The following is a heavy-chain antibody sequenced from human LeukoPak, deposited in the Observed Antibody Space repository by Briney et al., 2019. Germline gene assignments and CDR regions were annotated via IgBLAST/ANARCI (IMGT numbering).Heavy chain of an antibody. CDR2: IKEDGSEK. D-gene: IGHD6-13*01. V-gene: IGHV3-7*01. Sequence: GGSLRLSCAASGFTFSSYWMSWVRQAPGKGLVWVANIKEDGSEKYYVDSVKGRFTISRDNAKNSLYLQMNSLRAEDTAVYYCARGPLIAAAGTTWGQGTLVTVSS. J-gene: IGHJ5*02. CDR3: ARGPLIAAAGTT. CDR1: GFTFSSYW.